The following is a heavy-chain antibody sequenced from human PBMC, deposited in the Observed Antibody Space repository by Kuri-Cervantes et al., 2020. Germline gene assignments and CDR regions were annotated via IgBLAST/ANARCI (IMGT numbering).Heavy chain of an antibody. Sequence: SETLSLTCGVSGGSISSSSYYWGWIRQPPGKGLEWIGSIYYSGSTYYNPSLKSRVTISVDTSKNQFSLKLSSVTAADTAVYYCARTNDAFDIWGQGTMVTVSS. J-gene: IGHJ3*02. CDR3: ARTNDAFDI. CDR2: IYYSGST. CDR1: GGSISSSSYY. V-gene: IGHV4-39*07.